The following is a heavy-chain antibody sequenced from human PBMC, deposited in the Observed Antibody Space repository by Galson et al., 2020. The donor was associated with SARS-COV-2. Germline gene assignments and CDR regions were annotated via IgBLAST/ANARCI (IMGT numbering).Heavy chain of an antibody. V-gene: IGHV3-33*01. CDR2: IWYDGSNK. Sequence: TGGSLKLSCAASGFTFSSYGMHWVRQAPGKGLEWVAVIWYDGSNKYYADSVKGRFTISRDNSKNTLYLQMNSLRAEDTAVYYCARTVVTGWYFDLWGRGTLVTVSS. CDR1: GFTFSSYG. CDR3: ARTVVTGWYFDL. J-gene: IGHJ2*01. D-gene: IGHD2-15*01.